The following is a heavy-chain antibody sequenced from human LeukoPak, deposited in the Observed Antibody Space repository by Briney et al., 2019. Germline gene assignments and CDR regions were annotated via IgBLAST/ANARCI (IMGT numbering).Heavy chain of an antibody. CDR1: GFTFSGYW. CDR3: GRDDPRPGAAFDI. Sequence: GGSLILSCAASGFTFSGYWMHWVRQAPGKGLVWVSRIKTDGSSTTYADSVKGRFTISRDNAKNTLYLQMNSLRAEDTAVYYCGRDDPRPGAAFDIWGQGTMVTVSS. CDR2: IKTDGSST. V-gene: IGHV3-74*01. D-gene: IGHD3-10*01. J-gene: IGHJ3*02.